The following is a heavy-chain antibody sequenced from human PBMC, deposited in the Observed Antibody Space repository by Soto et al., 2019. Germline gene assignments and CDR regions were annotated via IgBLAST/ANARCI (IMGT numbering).Heavy chain of an antibody. CDR3: ARSEEDSDYYYGMDV. CDR2: TYYRSRWYS. D-gene: IGHD2-15*01. J-gene: IGHJ6*02. Sequence: SQTLSLTCVGSGDTVSSNSVAWNCVSHSPSRGLEWLGRTYYRSRWYSDYAVSVRSRIDINADTSKNQVSLQLNSVTPEDTAVYYCARSEEDSDYYYGMDVWGQGTTVTSP. CDR1: GDTVSSNSVA. V-gene: IGHV6-1*01.